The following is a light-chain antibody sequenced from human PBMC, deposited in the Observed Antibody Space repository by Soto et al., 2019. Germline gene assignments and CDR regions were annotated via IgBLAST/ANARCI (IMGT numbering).Light chain of an antibody. Sequence: EIVMTQSPVTLSVSPGESAALSCRASQSISTNLAWYQQKPGQAPRLLIYSASSRATGLPARFSGSGSGTDFTLTISSLQPEDFAVYYCQQYNTWPNTFGQGTKVDNK. CDR1: QSISTN. V-gene: IGKV3-15*01. J-gene: IGKJ2*01. CDR2: SAS. CDR3: QQYNTWPNT.